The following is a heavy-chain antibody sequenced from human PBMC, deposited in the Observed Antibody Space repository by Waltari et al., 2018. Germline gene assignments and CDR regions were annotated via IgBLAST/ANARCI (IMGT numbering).Heavy chain of an antibody. J-gene: IGHJ6*02. Sequence: QVQLVQSEGGVVQPGRSLRLSAAGPGFTSSDFAITWVRQAPGKGLDWVALIYQDGSKTDYADSVKGRSTISRDNSKSTLYLQMNSLRAEDTAVYYCARAHPGMDVWGQGTTVTVSS. V-gene: IGHV3-30-3*01. CDR2: IYQDGSKT. CDR1: GFTSSDFA. CDR3: ARAHPGMDV.